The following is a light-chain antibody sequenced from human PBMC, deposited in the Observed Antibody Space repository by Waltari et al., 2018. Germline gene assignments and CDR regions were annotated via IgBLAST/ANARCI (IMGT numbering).Light chain of an antibody. CDR3: CSYAGGSVI. CDR1: SGDVGRYKL. Sequence: QSGLTQPASVSGSPGQSITISCTGSSGDVGRYKLVSWYQRHPGQAPTLIISEVNARPSGVSNRFSGSKSGNTASLTISGLQAEDEADYYCCSYAGGSVIFGGGTKLTVL. CDR2: EVN. J-gene: IGLJ2*01. V-gene: IGLV2-23*02.